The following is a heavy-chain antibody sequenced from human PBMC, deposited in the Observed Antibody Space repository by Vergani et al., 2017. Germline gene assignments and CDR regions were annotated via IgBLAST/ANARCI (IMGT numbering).Heavy chain of an antibody. CDR1: GFTFSSYG. CDR3: AVLEVVPAAIEDY. CDR2: ISYDGSNK. J-gene: IGHJ4*02. D-gene: IGHD2-2*02. V-gene: IGHV3-30*03. Sequence: QVQLVESGGGVVQPGRSLRLSCAASGFTFSSYGMHWVRQAPGKGLEWVAVISYDGSNKYYADSVKGRFTISRDNSKNTLYLQMNSLRAEDTAVYYCAVLEVVPAAIEDYWGQGTLVTVSS.